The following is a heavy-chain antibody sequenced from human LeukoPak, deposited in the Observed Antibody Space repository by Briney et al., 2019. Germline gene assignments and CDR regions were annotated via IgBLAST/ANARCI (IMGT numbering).Heavy chain of an antibody. J-gene: IGHJ4*02. CDR1: GGSISSSSYY. CDR3: AGRVGATSDY. D-gene: IGHD1-26*01. V-gene: IGHV4-39*07. CDR2: IYYSGST. Sequence: PSGTLSLTCTVSGGSISSSSYYWGWIRQPPGKGLEWIGSIYYSGSTYYNPSLKSRVTISVDTSKNQFSLKLSSVTAADTAVYYCAGRVGATSDYWGQGTLVTVSS.